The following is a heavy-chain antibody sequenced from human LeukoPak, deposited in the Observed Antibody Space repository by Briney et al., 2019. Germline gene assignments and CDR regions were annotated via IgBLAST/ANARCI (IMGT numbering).Heavy chain of an antibody. Sequence: SVKVSCTASGGTFSSYAISWVRQAPGQGLERMGGIIPIFGTANYAQKFQGRVTITADESTSTAYMELSSLRSEDTAVYYCARVSGWSTYYFDYWGQGTLVTVSS. CDR3: ARVSGWSTYYFDY. D-gene: IGHD6-19*01. J-gene: IGHJ4*02. CDR2: IIPIFGTA. V-gene: IGHV1-69*13. CDR1: GGTFSSYA.